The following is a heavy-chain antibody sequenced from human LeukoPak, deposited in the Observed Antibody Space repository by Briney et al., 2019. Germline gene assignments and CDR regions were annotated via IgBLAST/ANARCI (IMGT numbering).Heavy chain of an antibody. V-gene: IGHV4-61*10. D-gene: IGHD3-10*01. CDR3: ARASGSVIYYNSCDS. CDR1: GYSVSSGYY. Sequence: SETLSLTCTVSGYSVSSGYYWGWIRQPAGEGLEWIGQIYSSGSTNYSPSLTSRVTISADTSKNQFFLKINSVTAADTAVYYCARASGSVIYYNSCDSWGQGILVAVSS. CDR2: IYSSGST. J-gene: IGHJ5*01.